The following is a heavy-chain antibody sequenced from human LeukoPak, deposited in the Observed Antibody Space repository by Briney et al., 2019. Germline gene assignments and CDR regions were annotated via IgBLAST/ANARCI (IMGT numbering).Heavy chain of an antibody. CDR2: ISSSSSYI. J-gene: IGHJ4*02. D-gene: IGHD3-22*01. V-gene: IGHV3-21*01. CDR3: ATANYYDSSGPGY. Sequence: PGRSLRLSCAASGFTFSSYSMNWVRQAPGKGLEWVSSISSSSSYIYYADSVKGRFTISRDNAKNSLYLQMNSLRAEDTAVYYCATANYYDSSGPGYWGQGTLVTVSS. CDR1: GFTFSSYS.